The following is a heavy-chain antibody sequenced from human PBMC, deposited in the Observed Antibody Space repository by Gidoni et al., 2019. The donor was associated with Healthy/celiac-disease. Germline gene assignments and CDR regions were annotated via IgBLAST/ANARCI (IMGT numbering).Heavy chain of an antibody. D-gene: IGHD2-15*01. J-gene: IGHJ4*02. CDR3: AIYGRRGTYYFGL. CDR2: IYPGDSDT. V-gene: IGHV5-51*01. CDR1: GYSFTSYW. Sequence: EVPLVQSGAEVKKPGASLKISCTGSGYSFTSYWIGWVRQMPGKGLEWMGIIYPGDSDTRYSPSFQGQVTISADKSISTAYLQWSSLKASDTAMYYCAIYGRRGTYYFGLLGPGNPGHRLL.